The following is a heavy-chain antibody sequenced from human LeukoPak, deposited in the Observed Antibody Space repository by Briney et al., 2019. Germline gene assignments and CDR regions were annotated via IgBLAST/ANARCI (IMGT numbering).Heavy chain of an antibody. V-gene: IGHV4-59*02. CDR3: ARAPFGVVTPFDY. CDR2: MHSNGNS. Sequence: SETLPLTCTVSGGSVSSDYWSWIRQPPGKGLEWIGYMHSNGNSAYNPSLSSRVTVSLDTSKNQFSLKLSSVTAADTAVYYCARAPFGVVTPFDYWGQGTLVTVSS. D-gene: IGHD3-3*01. J-gene: IGHJ4*02. CDR1: GGSVSSDY.